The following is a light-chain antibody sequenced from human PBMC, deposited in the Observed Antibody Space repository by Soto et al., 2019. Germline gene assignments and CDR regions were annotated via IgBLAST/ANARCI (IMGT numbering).Light chain of an antibody. V-gene: IGKV3-15*01. Sequence: VMTQSPATLTVSPGEGATLSCRTSQSVNNKLAWYQQKPGQAPRLLINEASTRATGIPARFSGSGSGTEFILSISSLQPEDFAVYFCQQYNDWPTFGQGTKVEIK. CDR3: QQYNDWPT. CDR1: QSVNNK. J-gene: IGKJ1*01. CDR2: EAS.